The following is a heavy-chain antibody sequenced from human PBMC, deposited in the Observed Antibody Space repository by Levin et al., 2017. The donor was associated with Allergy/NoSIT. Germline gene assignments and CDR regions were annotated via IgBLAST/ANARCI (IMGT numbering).Heavy chain of an antibody. Sequence: PGGSLRLSCAASGFTFSSYWMSWVRQAPGKGLEWVANIKQDGSEKYYVDSVKGRFTISRDNAKNSLYLQMNSLRAEDTAVYYCARGPSGYDWSSYWYFDLWGRGTLVTVSS. D-gene: IGHD5-12*01. V-gene: IGHV3-7*04. CDR1: GFTFSSYW. CDR3: ARGPSGYDWSSYWYFDL. CDR2: IKQDGSEK. J-gene: IGHJ2*01.